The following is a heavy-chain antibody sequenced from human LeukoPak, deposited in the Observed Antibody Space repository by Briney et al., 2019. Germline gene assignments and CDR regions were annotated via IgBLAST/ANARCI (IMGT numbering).Heavy chain of an antibody. D-gene: IGHD3-22*01. CDR1: GGSFSGYY. V-gene: IGHV4-34*01. Sequence: SETLSLTCAVYGGSFSGYYWSWIRQPPGKGLEWIGEINHSGRTNYNPSLKSRVTISVDTSKNQFSLKLSSVTAADTAVYYCARGRHYYDSSGTHNWFDPWGQGTLVTVSS. CDR2: INHSGRT. J-gene: IGHJ5*02. CDR3: ARGRHYYDSSGTHNWFDP.